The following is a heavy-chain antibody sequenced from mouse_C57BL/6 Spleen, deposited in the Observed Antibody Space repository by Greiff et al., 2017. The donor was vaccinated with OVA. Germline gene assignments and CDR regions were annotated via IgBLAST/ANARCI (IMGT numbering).Heavy chain of an antibody. D-gene: IGHD3-2*02. Sequence: VQLQESGAELVKPGASVKLSCKASGYTFTSYWMHWVKQRPGQGLEWIGMIHPNSGSTNYNEKFKSKATLTVDKSSSTAYMQLSSLTSEDSAVYYCAKDSSGYGDFDYWGQGTTLTVSS. CDR3: AKDSSGYGDFDY. V-gene: IGHV1-64*01. CDR2: IHPNSGST. J-gene: IGHJ2*01. CDR1: GYTFTSYW.